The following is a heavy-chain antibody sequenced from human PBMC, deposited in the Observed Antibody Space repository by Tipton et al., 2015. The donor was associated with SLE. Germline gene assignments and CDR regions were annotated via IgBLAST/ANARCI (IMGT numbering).Heavy chain of an antibody. CDR2: INEDGRIT. J-gene: IGHJ3*01. CDR1: EFNFGNYL. CDR3: ARGIHYGFDV. V-gene: IGHV3-74*01. Sequence: SLRLSCAASEFNFGNYLMHWVRQAPGKGLVWVSRINEDGRITSYADSVKGRFTISRDNSKDTLYLQMSGLRPEDTAVYYCARGIHYGFDVWGQGTRVTVSS.